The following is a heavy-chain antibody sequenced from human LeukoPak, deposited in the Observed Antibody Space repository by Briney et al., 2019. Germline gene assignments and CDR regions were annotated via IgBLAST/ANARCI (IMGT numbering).Heavy chain of an antibody. CDR1: GGSISSYY. V-gene: IGHV4-59*08. Sequence: SETLSLTCTVSGGSISSYYWSWIRQPPGKGLEWIGYIYYSGSTNYNPSLKSRVTISVDTSKNQVSLKLSSVTAADTAVYYCARLGYDSWGYPDYWGQGTLVTVSS. J-gene: IGHJ4*02. CDR2: IYYSGST. D-gene: IGHD3-22*01. CDR3: ARLGYDSWGYPDY.